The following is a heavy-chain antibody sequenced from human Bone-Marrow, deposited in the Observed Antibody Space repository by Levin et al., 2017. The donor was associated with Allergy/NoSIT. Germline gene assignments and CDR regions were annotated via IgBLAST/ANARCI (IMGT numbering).Heavy chain of an antibody. J-gene: IGHJ4*02. CDR1: GFVFTYAW. D-gene: IGHD7-27*01. V-gene: IGHV3-15*01. CDR3: VADVASQGSGEFDY. CDR2: IKSKTSGGTA. Sequence: AGGSLRLYCAASGFVFTYAWMNWVRQAPGKGPELIGRIKSKTSGGTADYAAPVKGRFTISRDDSYSTVYLQMNNLKIEDTAVYYCVADVASQGSGEFDYWGQGALVTVSS.